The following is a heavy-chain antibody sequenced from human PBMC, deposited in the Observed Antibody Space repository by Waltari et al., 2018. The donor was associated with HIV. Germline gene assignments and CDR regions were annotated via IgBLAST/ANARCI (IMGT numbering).Heavy chain of an antibody. CDR1: GGSIRSSSYY. J-gene: IGHJ5*02. CDR2: IYYSGST. CDR3: ARHSDNYDFWSGSGWGWFDP. Sequence: QLQLQESGPGLVKPLETLSLTCTVSGGSIRSSSYYWGWIRQPPGKGLEWIGSIYYSGSTYYNPSLKSRVTISVDTSKNQFSLKLSSVTAADTAVYYCARHSDNYDFWSGSGWGWFDPWGQGTLVTVSS. D-gene: IGHD3-3*01. V-gene: IGHV4-39*01.